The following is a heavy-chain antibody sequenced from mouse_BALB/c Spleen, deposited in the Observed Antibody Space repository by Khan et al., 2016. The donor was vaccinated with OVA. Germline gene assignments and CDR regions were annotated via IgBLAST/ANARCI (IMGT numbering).Heavy chain of an antibody. CDR3: ARSWAMDY. Sequence: EVQLLETGGGLVQPGGSRKLSCAASGFTFSDYGLAWVRQAPGKGSEWVAFISSLAYSIYYADTVTGRFTISRENAKNTLYLEMSSLRSEDTAMYYCARSWAMDYWGQGTSVTVSS. CDR2: ISSLAYSI. CDR1: GFTFSDYG. V-gene: IGHV5-15*02. J-gene: IGHJ4*01.